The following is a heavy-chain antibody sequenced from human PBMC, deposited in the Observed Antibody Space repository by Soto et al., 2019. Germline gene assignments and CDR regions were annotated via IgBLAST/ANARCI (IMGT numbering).Heavy chain of an antibody. V-gene: IGHV1-46*01. J-gene: IGHJ6*02. D-gene: IGHD2-2*01. CDR2: INPGGGRT. Sequence: ASVKVSCKASGYTFTRFYMHWVRQAPGQGLQWMGIINPGGGRTAYAQKFQGRVTLTRDMSTSTVYMELTSLTYDDTAVYYCARDVSGPGATYVMDVWGQGTTVTVSS. CDR1: GYTFTRFY. CDR3: ARDVSGPGATYVMDV.